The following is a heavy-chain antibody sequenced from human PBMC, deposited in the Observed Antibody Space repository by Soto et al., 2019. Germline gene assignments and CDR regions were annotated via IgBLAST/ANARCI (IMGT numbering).Heavy chain of an antibody. D-gene: IGHD3-10*01. CDR3: ARAAPYYYGSGSYYRVLDV. J-gene: IGHJ6*02. Sequence: SETLSLTCTVSGGSISSYYWSWIRQPPGKGLEWIGYIYYSGSTNYNPSLKSRVTISVDTSKNQFSLKLSSVTAADTAVYYCARAAPYYYGSGSYYRVLDVWGQGTTVTVYS. CDR1: GGSISSYY. CDR2: IYYSGST. V-gene: IGHV4-59*01.